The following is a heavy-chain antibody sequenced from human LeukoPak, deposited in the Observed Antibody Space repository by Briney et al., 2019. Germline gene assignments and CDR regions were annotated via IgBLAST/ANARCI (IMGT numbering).Heavy chain of an antibody. CDR1: GGSISSNY. CDR2: IYYSGTT. J-gene: IGHJ4*02. CDR3: AYSSSQTYFDY. Sequence: SETLSLTCTVSGGSISSNYWSWSRQPPGKGLEWIGYIYYSGTTNYNPSLKSRVTISLDTSKNQFSLKKSSVTAADTAVYYCAYSSSQTYFDYWGQGTLVTVSS. V-gene: IGHV4-59*03. D-gene: IGHD6-13*01.